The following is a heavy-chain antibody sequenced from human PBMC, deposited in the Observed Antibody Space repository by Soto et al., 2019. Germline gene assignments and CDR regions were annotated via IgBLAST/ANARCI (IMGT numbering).Heavy chain of an antibody. CDR3: ARMLADYYDSSGYFRTLDY. CDR2: IDWDDNK. CDR1: GFSLSSSGMS. D-gene: IGHD3-22*01. J-gene: IGHJ4*02. V-gene: IGHV2-70*01. Sequence: GSGPTLVNPTQPLTLTCTFSGFSLSSSGMSVNWIRQSPGKALEWLALIDWDDNKYYRTSLKTRLTISKDTSKNQVVLTMTNMDPVDTATYYCARMLADYYDSSGYFRTLDYWGQGALVTVSS.